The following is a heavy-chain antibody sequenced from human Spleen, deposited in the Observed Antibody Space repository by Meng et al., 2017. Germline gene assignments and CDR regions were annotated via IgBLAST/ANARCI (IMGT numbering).Heavy chain of an antibody. CDR3: GRVLPTTYYYDSSGYYLPVGWFDP. CDR1: GGSISSGGYY. V-gene: IGHV4-31*03. D-gene: IGHD3-22*01. CDR2: IYYSGST. J-gene: IGHJ5*02. Sequence: LSLTCTVSGGSISSGGYYWSWIRQHPGKGLEWIGYIYYSGSTYYNPSLKSRVTISVNTSKNQFSLKLSSVTAADTAVYYCGRVLPTTYYYDSSGYYLPVGWFDPWGQGTLVTVSS.